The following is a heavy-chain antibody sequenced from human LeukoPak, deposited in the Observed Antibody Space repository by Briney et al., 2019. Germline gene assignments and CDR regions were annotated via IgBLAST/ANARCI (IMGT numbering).Heavy chain of an antibody. J-gene: IGHJ3*02. V-gene: IGHV4-39*01. Sequence: SETLSLTCTVSGGSISSSSYYWGWIRQPPGKGLEWIGSIYYSGSTYYNPSLKSRVTISVDTSKNQFSLKLSSVTAADTAVYYCARHLVYYSSSRYGAFDIWGQGTMVTVSS. D-gene: IGHD6-13*01. CDR3: ARHLVYYSSSRYGAFDI. CDR2: IYYSGST. CDR1: GGSISSSSYY.